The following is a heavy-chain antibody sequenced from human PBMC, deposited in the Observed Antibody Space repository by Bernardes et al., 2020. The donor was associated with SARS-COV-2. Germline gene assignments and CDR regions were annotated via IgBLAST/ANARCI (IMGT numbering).Heavy chain of an antibody. CDR3: ARGGTSRVATMSIDYYMDV. CDR2: INHSGST. D-gene: IGHD5-12*01. J-gene: IGHJ6*03. Sequence: SETLSLTCAVYGGSFSGYYWSWIRQPPGKGLEWIGEINHSGSTNYNPSLKSRVTISVDTSKNQFSLKLSSVTAADTAVYYCARGGTSRVATMSIDYYMDVWGKGTTVTVSS. V-gene: IGHV4-34*01. CDR1: GGSFSGYY.